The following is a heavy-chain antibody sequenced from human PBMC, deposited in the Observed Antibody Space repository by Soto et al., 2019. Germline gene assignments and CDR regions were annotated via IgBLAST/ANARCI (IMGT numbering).Heavy chain of an antibody. V-gene: IGHV4-31*03. CDR3: ARKATVTTCFDY. CDR1: GGSISSGCYY. J-gene: IGHJ4*02. D-gene: IGHD4-17*01. Sequence: QVQLQESGPGLVKPSQTLSLTCTVSGGSISSGCYYWSWIRQHPGQGLEWIGYIYYSGSTYYNPSLKSRVTISVDTSKNKFSLKLSSVTAADTAVYYCARKATVTTCFDYWGQGTLVTVSS. CDR2: IYYSGST.